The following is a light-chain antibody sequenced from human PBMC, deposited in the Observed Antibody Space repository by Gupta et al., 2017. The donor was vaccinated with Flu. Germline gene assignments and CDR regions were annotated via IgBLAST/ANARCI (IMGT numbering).Light chain of an antibody. Sequence: LKPGQAPVVVIYGKNNRPSGIPDRFSGSHSGNTASLTITAPQAEDEADYYCNSRYSSGYFRGVVFGGGTKLTVL. V-gene: IGLV3-19*01. CDR3: NSRYSSGYFRGVV. J-gene: IGLJ2*01. CDR2: GKN.